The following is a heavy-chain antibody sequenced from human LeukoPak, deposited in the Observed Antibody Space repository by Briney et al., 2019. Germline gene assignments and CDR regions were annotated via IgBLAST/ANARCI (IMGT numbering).Heavy chain of an antibody. CDR3: ARDKRGPFDY. Sequence: GGSLRLSCAASGFTVISNYMSWVRQAPGKGLEWVSVIYSGGGTYYAASVKGRFTISRHNSKNTLYLQMNSLRAEDTAVYYCARDKRGPFDYWGQGTLVTVSS. V-gene: IGHV3-53*04. CDR1: GFTVISNY. J-gene: IGHJ4*02. CDR2: IYSGGGT.